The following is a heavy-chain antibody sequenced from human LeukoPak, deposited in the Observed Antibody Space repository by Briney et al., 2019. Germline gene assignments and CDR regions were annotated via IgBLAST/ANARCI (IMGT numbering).Heavy chain of an antibody. D-gene: IGHD5-18*01. V-gene: IGHV3-53*01. J-gene: IGHJ4*02. CDR2: IYSGGST. CDR1: GFTISSNY. CDR3: ASSVDTAMVEDY. Sequence: GGSLRLSCAASGFTISSNYMSWGRQPPGKGLEWVSVIYSGGSTYYAHSVKGRFTISRDNSKNTLYLQMNSLRAEDTAVYYCASSVDTAMVEDYWGQGTLVTVSS.